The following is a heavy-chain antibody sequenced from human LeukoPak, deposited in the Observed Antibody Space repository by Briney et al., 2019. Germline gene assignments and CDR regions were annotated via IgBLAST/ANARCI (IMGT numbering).Heavy chain of an antibody. CDR3: ARVYNSFGLLY. D-gene: IGHD5-18*01. CDR1: GYTFTNYG. V-gene: IGHV1-18*01. Sequence: ASVKVSCKTSGYTFTNYGITWVRQAPGQGPEWMGWISAYNGNTNYAQNLQGRVTMTTDTSTSTAYMELRSLSSDDTAVYYCARVYNSFGLLYWGQGTLVTVSS. J-gene: IGHJ4*02. CDR2: ISAYNGNT.